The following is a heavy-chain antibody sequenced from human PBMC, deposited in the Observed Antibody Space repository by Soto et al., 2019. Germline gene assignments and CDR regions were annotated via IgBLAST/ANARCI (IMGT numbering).Heavy chain of an antibody. CDR1: GYSFTSYW. J-gene: IGHJ5*02. CDR2: IDPSDSYT. Sequence: GESLKISCKGSGYSFTSYWISWVRQMPGQGLEWMGRIDPSDSYTNYSPSFQGHVTISADKSISTAYLQWSSLKASDTDMYYCARHGPGPVVPAARGWFDPWGQGTLVTVSS. V-gene: IGHV5-10-1*01. D-gene: IGHD2-2*01. CDR3: ARHGPGPVVPAARGWFDP.